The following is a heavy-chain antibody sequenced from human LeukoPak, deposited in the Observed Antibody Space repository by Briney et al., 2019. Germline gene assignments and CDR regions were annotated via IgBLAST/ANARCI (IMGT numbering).Heavy chain of an antibody. D-gene: IGHD3-10*01. Sequence: SETLSLTCTVSGDSISSGGYYWSWIRQHTGKGLEWKGLEWFGHIYYSGSTYYNPSLKSRVTISLDTSKNQFSLKLSSVTVADTAVYYCARAPPYGYNYFDRWGQGTLVTVSS. V-gene: IGHV4-31*03. CDR2: IYYSGST. CDR1: GDSISSGGYY. CDR3: ARAPPYGYNYFDR. J-gene: IGHJ5*02.